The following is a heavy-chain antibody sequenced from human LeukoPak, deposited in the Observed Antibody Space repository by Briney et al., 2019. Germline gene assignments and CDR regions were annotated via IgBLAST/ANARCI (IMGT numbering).Heavy chain of an antibody. V-gene: IGHV3-74*01. CDR2: INTDGSST. J-gene: IGHJ4*02. D-gene: IGHD1-26*01. Sequence: GGSLRLSCAASGFTFSSYAMSWVRQAPGKGLVWVSRINTDGSSTSYADSVKGRFTISRDNAKNTLYLQMNSLRAEDTAVYYCARDPSVSPVSGTIDYWGQGTLVTVSS. CDR1: GFTFSSYA. CDR3: ARDPSVSPVSGTIDY.